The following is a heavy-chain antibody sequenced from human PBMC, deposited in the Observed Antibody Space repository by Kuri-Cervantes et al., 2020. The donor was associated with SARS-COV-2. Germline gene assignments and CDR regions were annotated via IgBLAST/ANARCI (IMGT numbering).Heavy chain of an antibody. CDR1: YY. Sequence: YYMSWVRHATGKGLEWVSSISSSSTIYCADSLKGRFTISSDHAKNSLYLLMNSLRAEDTAVYYCAKDLLGSNSSSEDYYYDYMDVWGKGTTVTVSS. CDR2: ISSSSTI. CDR3: AKDLLGSNSSSEDYYYDYMDV. J-gene: IGHJ6*03. D-gene: IGHD6-6*01. V-gene: IGHV3-69-1*01.